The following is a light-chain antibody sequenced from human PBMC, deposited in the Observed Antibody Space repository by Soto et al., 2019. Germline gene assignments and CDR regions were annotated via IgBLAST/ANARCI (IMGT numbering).Light chain of an antibody. CDR1: QSISSW. Sequence: DIQMTQSPSTLSASVGDRVTITCRASQSISSWLAWYQQKPGEAPKLLIYKASSLESGVPSRFSGSGSGTEFSLTISSLQPDDFAPYYCQQYDSFSLTFGGGTKVEIK. V-gene: IGKV1-5*03. CDR3: QQYDSFSLT. CDR2: KAS. J-gene: IGKJ4*01.